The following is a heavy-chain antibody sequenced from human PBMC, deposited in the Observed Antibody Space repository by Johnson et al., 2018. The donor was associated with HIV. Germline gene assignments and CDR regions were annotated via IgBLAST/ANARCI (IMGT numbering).Heavy chain of an antibody. J-gene: IGHJ3*01. CDR1: GFTFSSYG. CDR3: AKDVHSSGWYAFDV. V-gene: IGHV3-13*01. D-gene: IGHD6-19*01. CDR2: IGTAGDT. Sequence: VQLVESGGGVVQPGGSLRLSCAASGFTFSSYGMHWVRQAPGKGLEWVSTIGTAGDTYYPGSVKGRFTVSREDAKNSLYLQMNSLRAGDTALYYCAKDVHSSGWYAFDVWGQGTMVIVYS.